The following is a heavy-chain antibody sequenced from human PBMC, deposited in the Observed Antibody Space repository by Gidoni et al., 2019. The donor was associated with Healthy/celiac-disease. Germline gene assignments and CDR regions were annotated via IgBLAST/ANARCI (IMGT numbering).Heavy chain of an antibody. CDR1: GFTFSSYS. Sequence: EVQLVESGGGLVQPGGSLRLSCAASGFTFSSYSMNWVRQAPGKGLEWVSYISSSSSTIYYADSVKGRFTISRDNAKNSLYLQMNSLRDEDTAVYYCAREYSSSPSSTRLNYGMDVWGQGTTVTVSS. J-gene: IGHJ6*02. CDR2: ISSSSSTI. D-gene: IGHD6-6*01. V-gene: IGHV3-48*02. CDR3: AREYSSSPSSTRLNYGMDV.